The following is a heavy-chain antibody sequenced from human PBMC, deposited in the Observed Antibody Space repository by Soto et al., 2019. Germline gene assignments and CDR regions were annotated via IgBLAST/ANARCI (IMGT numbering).Heavy chain of an antibody. Sequence: ASVKVSCKDSGYTFTSYGISWVRQAPGQGLEWMGWISAYNGNTNYAQKLQGRVTMTTDTSTSTAYMELRSLRSDDTAVYYCARGPTMVRGVPGLNDYWGQGTLVTVSS. CDR2: ISAYNGNT. D-gene: IGHD3-10*01. J-gene: IGHJ4*02. V-gene: IGHV1-18*01. CDR3: ARGPTMVRGVPGLNDY. CDR1: GYTFTSYG.